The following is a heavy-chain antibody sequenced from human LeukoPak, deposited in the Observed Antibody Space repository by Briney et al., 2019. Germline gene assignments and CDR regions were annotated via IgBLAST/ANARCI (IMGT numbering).Heavy chain of an antibody. Sequence: PGGSLRLSCAASGFTFDDYAMHWVRQAPGKGLGWVSGISWNSGSIGYADSVKGRFTISRDNAKNSLYLQMNSLRAEDTALYYCAKDIRYSSSWSGFDPWGQGTLVTVSS. V-gene: IGHV3-9*01. CDR1: GFTFDDYA. CDR3: AKDIRYSSSWSGFDP. D-gene: IGHD6-13*01. J-gene: IGHJ5*02. CDR2: ISWNSGSI.